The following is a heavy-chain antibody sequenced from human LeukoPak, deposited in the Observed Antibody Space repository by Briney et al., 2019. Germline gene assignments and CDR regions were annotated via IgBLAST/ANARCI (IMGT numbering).Heavy chain of an antibody. CDR3: AKYSPNLYDSSGYYYVYYFDY. V-gene: IGHV3-23*01. J-gene: IGHJ4*02. D-gene: IGHD3-22*01. CDR2: ISGSGGST. Sequence: PGGSLRLSCAASGFTFSSYGMHWVRQAPGKGLEWVSAISGSGGSTYYADSVKGRFTISRDNSKNTLYLQMNSLRAEDTAVYYCAKYSPNLYDSSGYYYVYYFDYWGQGTLVTVSS. CDR1: GFTFSSYG.